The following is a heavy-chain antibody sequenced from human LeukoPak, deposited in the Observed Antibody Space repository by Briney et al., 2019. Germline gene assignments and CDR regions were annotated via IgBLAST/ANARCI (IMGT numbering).Heavy chain of an antibody. D-gene: IGHD3-16*01. CDR1: GYSISRGYS. CDR3: ARFDHVWEAHGMDAFDL. CDR2: MYHSEST. V-gene: IGHV4-38-2*01. Sequence: PSETLSLTCAVSGYSISRGYSWGWIRQPPGIGLELIGNMYHSESTHYNPSLKTRVTISADTSKNQFSLKLRSVTAADTAVYYCARFDHVWEAHGMDAFDLWGQGAMVTVAS. J-gene: IGHJ3*01.